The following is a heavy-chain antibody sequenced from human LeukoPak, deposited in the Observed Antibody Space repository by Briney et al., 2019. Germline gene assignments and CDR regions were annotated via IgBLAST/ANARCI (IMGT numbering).Heavy chain of an antibody. J-gene: IGHJ2*01. D-gene: IGHD4-23*01. V-gene: IGHV4-59*12. CDR1: GGSISSYY. Sequence: SETLSLTCTVSGGSISSYYWSWIRQPPGKGLEWIGYIYYSGSTNYNPSLKSRVTISVDTSKNQFSLKLSSVTAADTAVYYCARERASFGSNSDWYFDLWGRGTLVTASS. CDR3: ARERASFGSNSDWYFDL. CDR2: IYYSGST.